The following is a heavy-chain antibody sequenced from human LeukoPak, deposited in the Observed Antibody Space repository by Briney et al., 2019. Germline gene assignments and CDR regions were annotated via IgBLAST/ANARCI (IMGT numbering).Heavy chain of an antibody. CDR1: GFTFSSYS. CDR2: ISSSSSYI. V-gene: IGHV3-21*01. Sequence: GGSLRLSCAASGFTFSSYSMNWVRQAPGKGLEWVSSISSSSSYIYYADSVKGRFTISRDNAKNSLYLQMNSLRAEDTAVYYCARELGSSWDYYYYGMDVWGRGTTVTVSS. J-gene: IGHJ6*02. D-gene: IGHD6-13*01. CDR3: ARELGSSWDYYYYGMDV.